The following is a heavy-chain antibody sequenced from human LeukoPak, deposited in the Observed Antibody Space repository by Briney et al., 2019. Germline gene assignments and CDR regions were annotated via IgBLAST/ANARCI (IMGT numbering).Heavy chain of an antibody. CDR1: GFTFSSYA. CDR3: AKSYSGCFDY. J-gene: IGHJ4*02. Sequence: PGGSLRLSCAASGFTFSSYAMHWVRQAPGKGLEWVALISYDKSNKYYADSVKGRFTISRDNSKNTLFVQMNGLRAEDTAVYYCAKSYSGCFDYWGQGTLVTVSS. CDR2: ISYDKSNK. D-gene: IGHD6-19*01. V-gene: IGHV3-30-3*02.